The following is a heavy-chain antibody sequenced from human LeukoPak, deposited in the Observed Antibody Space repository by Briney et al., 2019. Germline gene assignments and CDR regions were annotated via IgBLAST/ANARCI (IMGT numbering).Heavy chain of an antibody. CDR2: IKQDGSEK. Sequence: GGSLRLSCAASGFTFSSYWMSWVRQAPGKGLEWVANIKQDGSEKYYVDSVKGRFTISRDNAKNSLYLQMNSLGAEDTAVYYCAKLNPDYYDGGVMDNWFDPWGQGTLVTVSS. CDR1: GFTFSSYW. J-gene: IGHJ5*02. CDR3: AKLNPDYYDGGVMDNWFDP. V-gene: IGHV3-7*01. D-gene: IGHD3-22*01.